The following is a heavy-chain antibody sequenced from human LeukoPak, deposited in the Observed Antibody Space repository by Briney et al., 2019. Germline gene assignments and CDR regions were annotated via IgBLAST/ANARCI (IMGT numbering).Heavy chain of an antibody. Sequence: GGSLRLSCAASGFTVSSNYMSWVRQAPRKGLEWVSVIYSGGSTYYADSVKGRFTISRDNSKNTLYLQMNSLRAEDTAVYYCAGSFHTVVTPYFDYWGQGPWSPSPQ. J-gene: IGHJ4*02. CDR3: AGSFHTVVTPYFDY. CDR2: IYSGGST. D-gene: IGHD4-23*01. CDR1: GFTVSSNY. V-gene: IGHV3-53*01.